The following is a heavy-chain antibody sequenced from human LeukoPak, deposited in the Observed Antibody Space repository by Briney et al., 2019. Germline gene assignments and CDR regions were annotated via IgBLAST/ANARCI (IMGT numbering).Heavy chain of an antibody. CDR2: ISSSGSTI. V-gene: IGHV3-11*01. CDR3: ARDFAAASGYYYGMDV. CDR1: GFTFSDYY. D-gene: IGHD2-2*01. J-gene: IGHJ6*02. Sequence: GGSLRLSCAASGFTFSDYYMSWIRQAPGKGLEWVSYISSSGSTIYYADSVKGRFTISRDNAKNSLYLQMNSLRAEDTAVYYCARDFAAASGYYYGMDVWGQGTTVTVSS.